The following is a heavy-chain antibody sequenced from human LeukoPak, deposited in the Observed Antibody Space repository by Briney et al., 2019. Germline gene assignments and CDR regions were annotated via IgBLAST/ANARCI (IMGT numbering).Heavy chain of an antibody. CDR1: GFTFTSYS. CDR2: INHSGST. CDR3: ARGSREAGIGMDV. D-gene: IGHD6-19*01. Sequence: GSLRLSCAASGFTFTSYSMNWIRQPPGKGLEWIGEINHSGSTNYNPSLKSRVTIPVDTSKNQFSLKLSSVTAADTAVYYCARGSREAGIGMDVWGQGTTVTVSS. V-gene: IGHV4-34*01. J-gene: IGHJ6*02.